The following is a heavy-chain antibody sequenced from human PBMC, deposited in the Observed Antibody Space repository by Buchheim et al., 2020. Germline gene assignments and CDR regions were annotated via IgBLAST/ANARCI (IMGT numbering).Heavy chain of an antibody. D-gene: IGHD2-15*01. Sequence: EVQVVESGGGLVQPGGSLRLSCAASGFTFGRYWMHWVRQAPGGALVWVSRINEDGSHTTYTDSVKGRFTISRDNAKNTLYLSMNSLTAEDTAVYYCSKDMSGAEDSWGQGTL. CDR3: SKDMSGAEDS. CDR2: INEDGSHT. CDR1: GFTFGRYW. J-gene: IGHJ4*02. V-gene: IGHV3-74*03.